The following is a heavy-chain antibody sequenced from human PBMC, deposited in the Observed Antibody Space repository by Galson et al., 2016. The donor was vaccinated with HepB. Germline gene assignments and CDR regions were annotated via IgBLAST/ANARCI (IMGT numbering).Heavy chain of an antibody. CDR1: GFTVSSNY. V-gene: IGHV3-53*01. J-gene: IGHJ5*02. Sequence: SLRLSCAISGFTVSSNYLSWVRQAPGKGPEWVSVLYFGGNRYYADSVRGRFTVSRDNSRNTLYLQMNSLRADDTAIYYCARGMIGFSGYDLWGQGTLVTVSS. D-gene: IGHD5-12*01. CDR3: ARGMIGFSGYDL. CDR2: LYFGGNR.